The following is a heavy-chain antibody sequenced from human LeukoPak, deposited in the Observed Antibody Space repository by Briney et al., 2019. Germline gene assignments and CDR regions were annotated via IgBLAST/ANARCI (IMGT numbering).Heavy chain of an antibody. D-gene: IGHD3-10*01. V-gene: IGHV3-23*01. Sequence: HPGGSLRLSCAASGFTFSNFAMSWVRQAPGKGLEWVSSITDSGVSTFYTDSLSGRFTISRDNSKNTLYLQMKNLRAADTATYYCAKMTDARGRYGSGSHWGRGTLVAVSS. CDR3: AKMTDARGRYGSGSH. CDR1: GFTFSNFA. J-gene: IGHJ4*01. CDR2: ITDSGVST.